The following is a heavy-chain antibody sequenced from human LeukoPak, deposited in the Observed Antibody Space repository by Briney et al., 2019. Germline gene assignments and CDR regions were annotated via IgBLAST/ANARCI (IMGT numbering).Heavy chain of an antibody. D-gene: IGHD6-19*01. CDR1: GGSISSGRYY. CDR3: ARVTGYSSGWQ. J-gene: IGHJ4*02. Sequence: SQTLSLTCTLSGGSISSGRYYWSWIRQPAGKGLQWIGRIYTTVSTNYNPSLKSRVSISLDMSKNQFSLKLSSVTAADTAVYYCARVTGYSSGWQWGQGTLVTVSS. CDR2: IYTTVST. V-gene: IGHV4-61*02.